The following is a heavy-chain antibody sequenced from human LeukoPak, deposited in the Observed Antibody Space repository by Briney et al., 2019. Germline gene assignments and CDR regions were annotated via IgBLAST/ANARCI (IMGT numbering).Heavy chain of an antibody. CDR1: GYTFTGYY. D-gene: IGHD3-3*01. J-gene: IGHJ4*02. CDR3: ARVFYDFWSLGDYFDY. V-gene: IGHV1-2*02. Sequence: ASVKVSCKASGYTFTGYYMHWVRQAPGQGLEGMGWINPNSGGTNYAQKFQGRVTMTRDTSISTAYMELSRLRSDDTAVYYCARVFYDFWSLGDYFDYWGQGTLVTVSS. CDR2: INPNSGGT.